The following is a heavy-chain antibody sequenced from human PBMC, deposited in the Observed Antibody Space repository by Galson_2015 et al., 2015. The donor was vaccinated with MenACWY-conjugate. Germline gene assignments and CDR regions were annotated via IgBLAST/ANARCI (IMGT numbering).Heavy chain of an antibody. CDR3: ARGHYGMDV. Sequence: LRLSCAASGFSFRNYWMTWVGQAPGEGLEWVARIKKDGSEKYYVDSVKGRFTISRDNAKNSLYLEMNSLRVEDTAVYSCARGHYGMDVWGQGTTVTASS. V-gene: IGHV3-7*03. CDR1: GFSFRNYW. CDR2: IKKDGSEK. J-gene: IGHJ6*02.